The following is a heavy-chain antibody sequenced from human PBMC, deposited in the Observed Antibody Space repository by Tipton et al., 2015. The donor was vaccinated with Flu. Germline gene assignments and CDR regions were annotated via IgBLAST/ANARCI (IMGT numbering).Heavy chain of an antibody. CDR1: GYIFNTYY. CDR3: AYLPTLMTQAHDGFDI. V-gene: IGHV1-46*02. CDR2: IDPSGDTT. D-gene: IGHD3-16*01. Sequence: QSGPEAKRPGASVSVSCKASGYIFNTYYIHWVRQAPGQGLEWMGIIDPSGDTTTYAQKFQGRVTMTRDTSTNTVNMEVTGLTSEDTAVYYCAYLPTLMTQAHDGFDIWGQGTMATVS. J-gene: IGHJ3*02.